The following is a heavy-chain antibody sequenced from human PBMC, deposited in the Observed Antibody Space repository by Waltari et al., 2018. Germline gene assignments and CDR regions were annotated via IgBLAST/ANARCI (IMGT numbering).Heavy chain of an antibody. V-gene: IGHV3-7*01. J-gene: IGHJ3*02. CDR2: IKQDGSEK. CDR1: GFTVSSFW. Sequence: EVQLVESGGGLVQPGGSLRLLCAASGFTVSSFWRTWVRQAPGKGLEWVANIKQDGSEKYYVDSVKGRFTISRDNAKNSLYLQMNSLRAEDTAVYYCVRDSRSSAWPDAFDIWGQGTMVTVSS. D-gene: IGHD6-19*01. CDR3: VRDSRSSAWPDAFDI.